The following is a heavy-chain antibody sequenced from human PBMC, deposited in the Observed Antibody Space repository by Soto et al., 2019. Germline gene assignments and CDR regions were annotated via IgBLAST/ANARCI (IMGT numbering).Heavy chain of an antibody. D-gene: IGHD5-18*01. CDR3: ARGRADTDMVWGWFDP. J-gene: IGHJ5*02. CDR2: MNPNSGNT. Sequence: QVQLVQSGAEVKKPGASVKVSCKASGYTFTSYDINWVRQATGQGLEWMGWMNPNSGNTGYAQKFQGRVTMTRNTSISTADRGLSSLRSEDTAVYYWARGRADTDMVWGWFDPWGQGTLVTVSS. V-gene: IGHV1-8*01. CDR1: GYTFTSYD.